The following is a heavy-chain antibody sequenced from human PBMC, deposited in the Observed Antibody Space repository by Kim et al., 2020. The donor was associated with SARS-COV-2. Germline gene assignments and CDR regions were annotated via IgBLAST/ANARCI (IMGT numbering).Heavy chain of an antibody. CDR1: GFTFSSYG. J-gene: IGHJ6*02. D-gene: IGHD2-15*01. V-gene: IGHV3-33*01. CDR3: ARVFRYCSGGSCYSGSGMDV. Sequence: GGSLRLSCAASGFTFSSYGMHWVRQAPGKGLEWVAVIWYDGSNKYYADSVKGRFTISRDNSKNTLYLQMNSLRAEDTAVYYCARVFRYCSGGSCYSGSGMDVWGQGTTVTVSS. CDR2: IWYDGSNK.